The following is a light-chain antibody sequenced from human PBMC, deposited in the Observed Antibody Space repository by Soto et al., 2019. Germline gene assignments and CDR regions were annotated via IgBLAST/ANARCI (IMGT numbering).Light chain of an antibody. V-gene: IGLV2-11*01. CDR1: SSDVGGYNF. Sequence: QSALTQPRSVSGSPGQSVTISCTGTSSDVGGYNFVSWYQQHPGKAPKVMIYDVSNRPSGVPDRFSGSKSGNTASLTISGLQAEDEADYYCSSYAGSYSVVFGGGTKLTVL. CDR2: DVS. J-gene: IGLJ2*01. CDR3: SSYAGSYSVV.